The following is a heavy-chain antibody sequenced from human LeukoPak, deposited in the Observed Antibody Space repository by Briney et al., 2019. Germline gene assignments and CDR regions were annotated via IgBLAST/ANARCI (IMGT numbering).Heavy chain of an antibody. D-gene: IGHD4-23*01. CDR1: GFTFSSYE. J-gene: IGHJ6*02. V-gene: IGHV3-48*03. CDR3: ARDLMTTVVYYYYGMDV. CDR2: ISSSGSTI. Sequence: GGSLRLSCAASGFTFSSYEMNWVRQAPGKGLEWVSYISSSGSTIYYADSVKGRFTISRDNAKNSLYLQINSLRAEDTAVYYCARDLMTTVVYYYYGMDVWGQGTTVTVSS.